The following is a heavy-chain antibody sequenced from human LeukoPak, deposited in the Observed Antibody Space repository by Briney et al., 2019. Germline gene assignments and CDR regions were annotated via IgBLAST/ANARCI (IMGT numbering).Heavy chain of an antibody. V-gene: IGHV4-61*02. CDR3: ARHKDCSSTSCYKDFDY. J-gene: IGHJ4*02. CDR2: IYTSGST. Sequence: SETLSLTCAVSGGSISSGSYYWSWIRQPAGKGLEWIGRIYTSGSTNYNPSLKSRVTISVDTSKNQFSLKLSSVTAADTAVYYCARHKDCSSTSCYKDFDYWGQGTLVTVSS. CDR1: GGSISSGSYY. D-gene: IGHD2-2*02.